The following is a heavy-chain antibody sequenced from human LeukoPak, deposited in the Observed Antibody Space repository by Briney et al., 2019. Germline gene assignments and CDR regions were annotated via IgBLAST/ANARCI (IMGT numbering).Heavy chain of an antibody. CDR2: IYYRGST. Sequence: SETLSLTCTVSCGSVSSGDYNWSWIRQPPGKGLEWIGYIYYRGSTYYSRSLKSRVTISLDTSKNQFSLNLRSVTAADTAVYYCARGYCTNGICYDAFDVWGQGTGVTVSS. V-gene: IGHV4-30-4*01. CDR3: ARGYCTNGICYDAFDV. D-gene: IGHD2-8*01. CDR1: CGSVSSGDYN. J-gene: IGHJ3*01.